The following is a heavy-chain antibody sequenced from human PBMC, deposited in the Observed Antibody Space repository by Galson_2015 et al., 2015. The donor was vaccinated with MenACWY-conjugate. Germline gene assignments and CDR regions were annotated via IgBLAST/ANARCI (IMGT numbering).Heavy chain of an antibody. J-gene: IGHJ4*02. CDR1: GVVFNTYC. Sequence: SLRLSCATSGVVFNTYCLHWGLQAPGERLVWVARINPYGSSTTYAASLEGRVTISRDNSKNPLYLQMNSLRAEDTAVFYCAKTRGASCYFDSWGQGTLVTVSS. V-gene: IGHV3-74*01. CDR2: INPYGSST. CDR3: AKTRGASCYFDS. D-gene: IGHD1-26*01.